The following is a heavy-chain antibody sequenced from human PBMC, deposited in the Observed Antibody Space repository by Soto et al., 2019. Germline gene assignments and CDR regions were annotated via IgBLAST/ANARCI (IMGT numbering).Heavy chain of an antibody. J-gene: IGHJ6*02. D-gene: IGHD3-10*01. Sequence: QVQLVQSGAEVKKPGASVKVSCKASGYTFTSYGISWVRQAPGQGLEWMGWISAYNGNTNYAQKLQGRVTMTTDTSTSTAYMELRSLRSDDTAVYYCARHTYYYGSGSYQGDPESYYYGMDVWGQGTTVTVSS. CDR3: ARHTYYYGSGSYQGDPESYYYGMDV. V-gene: IGHV1-18*01. CDR2: ISAYNGNT. CDR1: GYTFTSYG.